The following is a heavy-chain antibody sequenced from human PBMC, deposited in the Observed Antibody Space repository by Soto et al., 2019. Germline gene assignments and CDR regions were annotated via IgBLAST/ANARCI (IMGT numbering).Heavy chain of an antibody. D-gene: IGHD7-27*01. Sequence: PSETLSLTCTVSSGSISSYYWIWIRQPPGKGLEWIGYVYNTGSTNYNPSLKTRVAISMDASKNQFSLNLSSVTAADTAIYYCAGAPNWAYFDFWGRGTLVTVSS. CDR2: VYNTGST. V-gene: IGHV4-59*01. CDR3: AGAPNWAYFDF. J-gene: IGHJ4*02. CDR1: SGSISSYY.